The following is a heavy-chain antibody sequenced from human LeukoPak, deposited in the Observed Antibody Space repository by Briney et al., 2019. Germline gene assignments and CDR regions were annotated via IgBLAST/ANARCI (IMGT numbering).Heavy chain of an antibody. CDR3: ARVSDIVVVPAEYYFDY. D-gene: IGHD2-2*01. Sequence: PGGSLRLSCVASGLTFSSYEMNWVRQAPGKGLEWVSYISNSGTSKSYAESVNGRFTVSRDNAKSSLYLQMNGLRAEDTAVYYCARVSDIVVVPAEYYFDYWGQGTLVTVSS. J-gene: IGHJ4*02. CDR1: GLTFSSYE. CDR2: ISNSGTSK. V-gene: IGHV3-48*03.